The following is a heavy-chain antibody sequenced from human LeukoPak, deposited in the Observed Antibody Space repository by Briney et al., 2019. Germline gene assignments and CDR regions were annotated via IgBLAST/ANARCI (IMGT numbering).Heavy chain of an antibody. CDR1: GGSISSGGYY. CDR3: ARDSPYYGVDY. Sequence: PSETLSLTCTVSGGSISSGGYYWSCIRQHPGKGLEWIGYIYYSGSTYYNPSLKSRVTISVDTSKNQFSLKLSSVTAADTAVYYCARDSPYYGVDYWGQGTLVTVSS. CDR2: IYYSGST. J-gene: IGHJ4*02. D-gene: IGHD4-17*01. V-gene: IGHV4-31*03.